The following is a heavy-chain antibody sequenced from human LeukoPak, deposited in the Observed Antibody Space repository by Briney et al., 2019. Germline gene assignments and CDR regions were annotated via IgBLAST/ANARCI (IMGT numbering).Heavy chain of an antibody. CDR2: IDGSGNT. D-gene: IGHD6-19*01. CDR1: GASISSYY. CDR3: ARDGGSGWFDY. Sequence: PSETLSLTCTVSGASISSYYGSWIRQPAGKGLEWIGRIDGSGNTNYNPSLKSRISVSVDTSKNQVSLKLSYVTAADTAVYYCARDGGSGWFDYWGQGTLVTVSS. J-gene: IGHJ4*02. V-gene: IGHV4-4*07.